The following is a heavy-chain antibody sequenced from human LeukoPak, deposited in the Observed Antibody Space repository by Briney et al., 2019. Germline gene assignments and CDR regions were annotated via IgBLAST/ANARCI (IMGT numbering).Heavy chain of an antibody. J-gene: IGHJ4*02. CDR1: GFTFSNYN. CDR2: ITGSSRHI. D-gene: IGHD3-3*01. V-gene: IGHV3-21*06. Sequence: GGSLRLSCAASGFTFSNYNMNWVRQAPGTGLEWVSSITGSSRHIYYADSVKGRFTISRDNAKNSLYLQMNSLRGEDTAVYYCARGIKADYWSGTWGQGTLVTVSS. CDR3: ARGIKADYWSGT.